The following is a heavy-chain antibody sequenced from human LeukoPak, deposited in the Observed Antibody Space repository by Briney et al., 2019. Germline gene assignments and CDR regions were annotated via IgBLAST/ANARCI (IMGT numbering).Heavy chain of an antibody. CDR2: IWYDGSGK. CDR1: GFIFSSYG. J-gene: IGHJ4*02. V-gene: IGHV3-33*01. D-gene: IGHD2-21*02. Sequence: GGSLRLSCAASGFIFSSYGMHWARQAPGKGLEWVAVIWYDGSGKYYADSVKGRFTISRDNSKNTLYLQMNSLRAEDTAMYYCARDQSSYCGGDCYSGFDYWGQGTLVTVSS. CDR3: ARDQSSYCGGDCYSGFDY.